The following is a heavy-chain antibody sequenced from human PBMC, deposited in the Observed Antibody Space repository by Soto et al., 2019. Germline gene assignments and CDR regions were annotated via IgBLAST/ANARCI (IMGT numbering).Heavy chain of an antibody. CDR2: ISGSGGST. J-gene: IGHJ3*02. V-gene: IGHV3-23*01. D-gene: IGHD2-15*01. CDR3: ATAGYCSGGSCYSVRAFDI. Sequence: GGSLRLSCAASGFTFSSYAMSWVRQAPGKGLEWVSAISGSGGSTYYADSVKGRFTISRDNSKNTLYLQMNSLRAEDTTVYYCATAGYCSGGSCYSVRAFDIWGQGTMVTVSS. CDR1: GFTFSSYA.